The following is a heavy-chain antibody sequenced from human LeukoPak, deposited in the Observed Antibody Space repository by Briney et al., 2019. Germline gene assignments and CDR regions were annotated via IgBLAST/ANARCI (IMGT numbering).Heavy chain of an antibody. D-gene: IGHD1-26*01. CDR3: ARAPLISGDYYYYYMDV. J-gene: IGHJ6*03. CDR1: GGSISSYY. V-gene: IGHV4-59*01. Sequence: SETLSLTCTVSGGSISSYYWSWIRQPPGKGLEWIGYIYYSGSTNYNPSLKSRVTISVDTSKNQFSLKLSSVTAADMAVYYCARAPLISGDYYYYYMDVWGKGTTVTVSS. CDR2: IYYSGST.